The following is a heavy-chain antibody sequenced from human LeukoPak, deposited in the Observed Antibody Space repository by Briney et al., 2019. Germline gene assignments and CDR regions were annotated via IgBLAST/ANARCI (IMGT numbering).Heavy chain of an antibody. CDR1: GGSFRGYY. V-gene: IGHV4-34*01. CDR3: ARGRRYSYGYYGYYFDY. Sequence: SETLSLTCAVYGGSFRGYYWSWIRQPPGKGLEWIGEINHSGSTNYNPSLKSRVTISVDTSKNQFSLKLSSVTAADTAVYYCARGRRYSYGYYGYYFDYWGQGTLVTVSS. J-gene: IGHJ4*02. CDR2: INHSGST. D-gene: IGHD5-18*01.